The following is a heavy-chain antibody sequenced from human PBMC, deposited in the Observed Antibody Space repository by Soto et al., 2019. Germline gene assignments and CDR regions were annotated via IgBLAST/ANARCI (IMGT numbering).Heavy chain of an antibody. Sequence: QVQLVESGGGVVQPGRSLRLSCAVSGFIFNNYGMHWVRQAPGKGLEWVAVISYDGDNKYCADSVKGRFTISRDNSKNSLYLQMNSLRAEDTAVYYCAKDIALVRGVIIDLDVWGQGTTVTVSS. CDR3: AKDIALVRGVIIDLDV. CDR1: GFIFNNYG. CDR2: ISYDGDNK. J-gene: IGHJ6*02. V-gene: IGHV3-30*18. D-gene: IGHD3-10*01.